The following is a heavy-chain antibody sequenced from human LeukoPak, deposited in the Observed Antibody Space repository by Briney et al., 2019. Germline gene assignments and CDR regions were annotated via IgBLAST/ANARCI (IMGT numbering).Heavy chain of an antibody. D-gene: IGHD3-22*01. CDR3: ARRRYYDSTGYFE. Sequence: SETLSLTCAVSGDYISSSSYYSGWIRQSPGTGLEWIGDIYHSGRTYYNPSLKSRVAISIDTSKNQFSLRLRSMTAADTAVFYCARRRYYDSTGYFEWGRGTLVTVSS. CDR2: IYHSGRT. J-gene: IGHJ1*01. V-gene: IGHV4-39*01. CDR1: GDYISSSSYY.